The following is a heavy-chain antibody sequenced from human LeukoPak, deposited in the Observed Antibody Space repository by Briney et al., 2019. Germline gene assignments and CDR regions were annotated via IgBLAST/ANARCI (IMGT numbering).Heavy chain of an antibody. CDR1: GFSFRAMA. J-gene: IGHJ4*02. V-gene: IGHV3-23*01. CDR3: AKRSGYTTGWFFDF. CDR2: ISGSGDNT. D-gene: IGHD6-19*01. Sequence: GGSLRLSCADSGFSFRAMAMSGFGRAQGKGLKGSSSISGSGDNTYYAESVKGRFTISRDNSKNTLFLQMNSLRAEDTAVFYCAKRSGYTTGWFFDFWGQGTLVTVSS.